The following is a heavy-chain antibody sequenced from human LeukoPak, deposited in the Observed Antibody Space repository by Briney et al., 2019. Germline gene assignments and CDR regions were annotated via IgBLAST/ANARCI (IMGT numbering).Heavy chain of an antibody. CDR3: VSFYETY. CDR1: GNYW. J-gene: IGHJ4*02. V-gene: IGHV3-74*01. Sequence: GGSLRLSCAASGNYWTHWVRQVPGKGLAWVSHINSDGSWTSYADSVKGRFTISKDNAKNTVYLQMNSLRAEDTAVYYCVSFYETYWGRGTLVTVSS. CDR2: INSDGSWT. D-gene: IGHD2/OR15-2a*01.